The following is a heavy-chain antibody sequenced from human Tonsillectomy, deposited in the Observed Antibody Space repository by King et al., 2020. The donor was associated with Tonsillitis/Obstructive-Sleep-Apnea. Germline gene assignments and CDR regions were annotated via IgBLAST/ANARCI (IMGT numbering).Heavy chain of an antibody. D-gene: IGHD6-6*01. V-gene: IGHV4-31*03. CDR1: GGSISSGNYY. CDR3: ARVPGAARNYYDYYMDV. J-gene: IGHJ6*03. CDR2: IHDSGST. Sequence: VQLQESGPGLVKPSQTLSLTCTVSGGSISSGNYYWSWIRPHPVKGLEWIGDIHDSGSTYYNASLKIRVTLSVDTSKNQFSLKLSSVTAADTAVYYCARVPGAARNYYDYYMDVWGKGTTVTVSS.